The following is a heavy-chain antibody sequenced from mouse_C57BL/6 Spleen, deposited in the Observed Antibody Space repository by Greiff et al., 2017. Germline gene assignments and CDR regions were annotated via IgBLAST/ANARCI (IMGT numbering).Heavy chain of an antibody. D-gene: IGHD2-3*01. V-gene: IGHV1-64*01. CDR3: AKDGSPAWFAY. CDR2: IHPNSGST. CDR1: GYTFTSYW. Sequence: QVQLQQPGAELVKPGASVKLSCKASGYTFTSYWMHWVKQRPGQGLEWIGMIHPNSGSTNYNEKFKSKATLTVDKSSSPAYMQLSSLTSEDSAVYYCAKDGSPAWFAYWGQGTLVTVSA. J-gene: IGHJ3*01.